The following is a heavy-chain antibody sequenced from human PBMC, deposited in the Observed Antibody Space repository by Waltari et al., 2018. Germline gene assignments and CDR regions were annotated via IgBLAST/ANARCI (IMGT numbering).Heavy chain of an antibody. D-gene: IGHD2-15*01. CDR2: IYPGDSDT. J-gene: IGHJ4*02. CDR1: GYTFTRHW. CDR3: ARHVGGYCRSGTCYSDS. Sequence: EVQMVQSGAEVKKPGESLKISCKGSGYTFTRHWIAWVRQMPGKGLEWMGCIYPGDSDTRYSPSFQGQVTISVDKSISTAYLQWSSLEASDTAMYYCARHVGGYCRSGTCYSDSWGQGTLVTVSS. V-gene: IGHV5-51*01.